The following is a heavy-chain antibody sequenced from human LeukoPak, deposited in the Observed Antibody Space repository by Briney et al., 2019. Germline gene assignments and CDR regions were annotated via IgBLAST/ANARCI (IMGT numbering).Heavy chain of an antibody. CDR3: ARLEGSYPLYYYGMDV. J-gene: IGHJ6*02. D-gene: IGHD3-16*02. CDR1: GGSISSSSYY. V-gene: IGHV4-39*01. CDR2: IYYSGST. Sequence: SETLSLTCTVSGGSISSSSYYWGWIRQPPGKGLEWIGSIYYSGSTYYNPSLKSRVTISVDTSKNQFSLKLSSVTAADTAVYYCARLEGSYPLYYYGMDVWGQGTTVTVSS.